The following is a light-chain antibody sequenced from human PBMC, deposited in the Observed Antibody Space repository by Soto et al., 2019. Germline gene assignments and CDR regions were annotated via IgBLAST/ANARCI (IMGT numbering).Light chain of an antibody. CDR2: KAS. J-gene: IGKJ1*01. Sequence: DIQMTQSPSTLSASVGDRVTITCRASQRISSWLAWYQQKPGKAPKVLIYKASSLESGLPSRFSGSISGTEFTLTISSQQPDDFANYYCQQYNSYPRTFDQGTKVEIK. CDR3: QQYNSYPRT. V-gene: IGKV1-5*03. CDR1: QRISSW.